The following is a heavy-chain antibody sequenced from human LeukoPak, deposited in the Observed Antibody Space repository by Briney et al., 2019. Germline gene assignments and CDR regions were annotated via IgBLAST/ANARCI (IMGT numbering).Heavy chain of an antibody. Sequence: GGSLRLSCAASGFSVSNHYINWVRQPPGKGLEWVSVIFSGGTTKYVDSVKGRFTISRDTSKNTLYLQMNSLRAEDTAVYYCARDRNQAAFDIWGQGTMVTVSS. CDR1: GFSVSNHY. D-gene: IGHD1-14*01. CDR3: ARDRNQAAFDI. CDR2: IFSGGTT. V-gene: IGHV3-53*01. J-gene: IGHJ3*02.